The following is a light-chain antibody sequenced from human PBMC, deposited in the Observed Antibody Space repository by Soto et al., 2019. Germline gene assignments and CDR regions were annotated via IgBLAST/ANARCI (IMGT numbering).Light chain of an antibody. CDR3: SSYTNINTRACV. CDR1: SGDVGSYNR. Sequence: QSVLTQPASVSGSPGQSITISCTGTSGDVGSYNRVSWYQQHPGKAPKLIIYEVTDRPSGVSNRFSGSKSGNTASLTISGVQAEGEAEYYCSSYTNINTRACVFRPGTNVTVL. V-gene: IGLV2-14*01. CDR2: EVT. J-gene: IGLJ1*01.